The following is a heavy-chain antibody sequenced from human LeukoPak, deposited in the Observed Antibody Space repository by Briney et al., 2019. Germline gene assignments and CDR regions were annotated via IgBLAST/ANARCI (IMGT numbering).Heavy chain of an antibody. V-gene: IGHV4-39*01. Sequence: SETLSLTCTVSGGSISSSSYYWGWIRQPPGKGLEWIGSIYYSGSTYYNPSLKSRVTISVDTSKNQFSLKLSSVTAADTAVYYCARHGSGWLNIAAAYFDYWGQGTLVTVSS. J-gene: IGHJ4*02. D-gene: IGHD6-13*01. CDR1: GGSISSSSYY. CDR3: ARHGSGWLNIAAAYFDY. CDR2: IYYSGST.